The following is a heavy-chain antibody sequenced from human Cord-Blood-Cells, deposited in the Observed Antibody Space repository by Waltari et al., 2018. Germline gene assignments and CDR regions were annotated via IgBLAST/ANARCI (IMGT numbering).Heavy chain of an antibody. CDR2: ISGNSGSI. J-gene: IGHJ4*02. CDR1: GFTSDDYT. V-gene: IGHV3-9*02. Sequence: EVQLVESGGGLVQPGRSLRLSCAASGFTSDDYTMHWVRQAPGKGLEWVSGISGNSGSIGYADTVKGRFTISRDNAKNSLYLQMNSLRAEDTALYYCAKDIGGDFDYWGQGTLVTVSS. CDR3: AKDIGGDFDY.